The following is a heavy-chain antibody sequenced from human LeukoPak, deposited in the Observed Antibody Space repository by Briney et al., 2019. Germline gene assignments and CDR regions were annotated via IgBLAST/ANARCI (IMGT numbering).Heavy chain of an antibody. CDR1: GHTFSSYV. CDR3: AKGAFSGTYSPFED. D-gene: IGHD3-10*01. Sequence: GGSLRLSCGASGHTFSSYVMSWVRQAPGQGLEWVSAISGSGDVSSYADAVKGRFTISRDNSKNTLYLQMNSLRAEDTAVYYCAKGAFSGTYSPFEDWGQGTLVTVSS. V-gene: IGHV3-23*01. J-gene: IGHJ4*02. CDR2: ISGSGDVS.